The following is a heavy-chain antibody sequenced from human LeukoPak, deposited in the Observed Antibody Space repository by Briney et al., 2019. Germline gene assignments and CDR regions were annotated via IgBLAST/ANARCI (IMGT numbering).Heavy chain of an antibody. CDR1: GGTFSSYA. CDR3: ARDLGDYGDYSAFDY. D-gene: IGHD4-17*01. V-gene: IGHV1-69*13. J-gene: IGHJ4*02. Sequence: GASVKVSCKASGGTFSSYAISWVRQAPGQGLEWMGGIIPIFGTANYAQKFQSRVTITADESTSTAYMELSSLRSEDTAVYYCARDLGDYGDYSAFDYWGQGTLVTVSS. CDR2: IIPIFGTA.